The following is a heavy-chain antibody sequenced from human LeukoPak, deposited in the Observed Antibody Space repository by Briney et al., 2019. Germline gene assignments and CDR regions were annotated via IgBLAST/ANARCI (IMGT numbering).Heavy chain of an antibody. CDR3: AKELGNPTQWLATVFDY. Sequence: SETLSLTCAVYGGSFSGYYWSWIRQPPGKGLERIGEINHSGSTNYNPSLKSRVTISVDTSKNQFSLKLSSVTAADTAVYYCAKELGNPTQWLATVFDYWGQGTLVTVSS. J-gene: IGHJ4*02. CDR1: GGSFSGYY. V-gene: IGHV4-34*01. D-gene: IGHD6-19*01. CDR2: INHSGST.